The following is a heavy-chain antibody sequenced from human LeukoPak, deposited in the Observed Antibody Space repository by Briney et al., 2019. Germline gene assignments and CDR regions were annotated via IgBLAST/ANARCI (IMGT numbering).Heavy chain of an antibody. V-gene: IGHV3-9*01. Sequence: GGSLRLSCAASGFTFDDYAMHWVRQAPGKGLEWVSGISWNSGSIGYADSVKGRFTISRDNAKNSLYLQMNSLRAEDTAVYYCARDGGYSYGIFDYWGQGTLVTVSS. J-gene: IGHJ4*02. CDR3: ARDGGYSYGIFDY. CDR2: ISWNSGSI. CDR1: GFTFDDYA. D-gene: IGHD5-18*01.